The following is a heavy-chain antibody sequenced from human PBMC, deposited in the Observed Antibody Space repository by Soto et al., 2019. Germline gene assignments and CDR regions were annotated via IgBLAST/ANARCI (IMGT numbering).Heavy chain of an antibody. CDR3: ANRYYVGSGYLHDY. Sequence: SETLSLTCTVSGGSISSGGYYWSWIRQHPGKGLEWIGYIYYSGSTYYNPSLKSRVTISVDTSKNQFSLKLSSVTAADTAVYYCANRYYVGSGYLHDYWGQGILVTVSS. CDR2: IYYSGST. CDR1: GGSISSGGYY. J-gene: IGHJ4*02. V-gene: IGHV4-31*03. D-gene: IGHD3-22*01.